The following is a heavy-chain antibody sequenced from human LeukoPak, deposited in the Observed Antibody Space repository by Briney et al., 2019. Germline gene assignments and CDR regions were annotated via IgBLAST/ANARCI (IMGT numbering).Heavy chain of an antibody. D-gene: IGHD6-19*01. CDR2: IRIKADGGTT. CDR1: GLTFIHAW. CDR3: TTTQPFSIAVAGTRLDY. V-gene: IGHV3-15*01. J-gene: IGHJ4*02. Sequence: GGSLRLSCAASGLTFIHAWMSWVRQAPGKGLEGVGRIRIKADGGTTDYAAPVKGRFTISRDDSKNTLYLQMNSLQSEDTAVYYCTTTQPFSIAVAGTRLDYWGQGTLVTVSS.